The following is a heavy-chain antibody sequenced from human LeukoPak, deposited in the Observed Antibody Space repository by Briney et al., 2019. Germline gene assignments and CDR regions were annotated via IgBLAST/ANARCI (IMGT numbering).Heavy chain of an antibody. Sequence: PGWSLRLSCAASGNYWMHWVRQAPGKGLVWVSHINSDGSWTSYADSVKGRFTISKDNAKNTVYLQMNSLRAEDTAVYYCVSFYETYWGRGTLVTVSS. CDR1: GNYW. D-gene: IGHD2/OR15-2a*01. J-gene: IGHJ4*02. CDR3: VSFYETY. V-gene: IGHV3-74*01. CDR2: INSDGSWT.